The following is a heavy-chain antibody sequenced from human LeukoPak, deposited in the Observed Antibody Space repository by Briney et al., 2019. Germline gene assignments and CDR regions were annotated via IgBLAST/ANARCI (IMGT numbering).Heavy chain of an antibody. Sequence: SETLSLTCTVSGGSISSGGYYWSWIRQFPGTGLNWIGYIHYTGATYYTPSLRSQLIISIDRSKNQFSLKLSSVTAADTAVYYCARSSTSDYALADDLWGQGTLVTVSS. CDR3: ARSSTSDYALADDL. J-gene: IGHJ4*01. CDR2: IHYTGAT. V-gene: IGHV4-31*01. D-gene: IGHD5-12*01. CDR1: GGSISSGGYY.